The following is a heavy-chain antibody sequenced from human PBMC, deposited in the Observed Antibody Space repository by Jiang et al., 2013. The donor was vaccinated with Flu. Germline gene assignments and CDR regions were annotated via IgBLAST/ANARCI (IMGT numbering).Heavy chain of an antibody. V-gene: IGHV3-48*01. CDR2: I. J-gene: IGHJ4*02. CDR3: ARDDSNGYFLDY. D-gene: IGHD3-22*01. Sequence: IYYTDSVKGRFTISRDNARNSLYLQMNSLRAEDTAVYYCARDDSNGYFLDYWGQGTLVTVSS.